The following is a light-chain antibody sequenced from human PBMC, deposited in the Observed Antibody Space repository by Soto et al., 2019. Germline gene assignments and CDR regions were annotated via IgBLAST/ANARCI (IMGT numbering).Light chain of an antibody. V-gene: IGLV2-14*03. CDR2: DVN. CDR1: SSDVGGSIY. Sequence: QSALTQPASVSGSPGQSITVSCTGVSSDVGGSIYVSWYQHHPGKAPRLIIFDVNNRPPGVSARFSGSKSGNTASLTISGLQPEDEGHYYCTSYRRGPLYVFGTGTKVTVL. CDR3: TSYRRGPLYV. J-gene: IGLJ1*01.